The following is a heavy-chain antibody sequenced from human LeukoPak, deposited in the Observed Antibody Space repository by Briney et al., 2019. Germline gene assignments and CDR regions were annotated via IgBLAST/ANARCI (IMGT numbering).Heavy chain of an antibody. J-gene: IGHJ4*02. D-gene: IGHD4-17*01. Sequence: GGSLRLSCAASGFTVSSNYMSWVRQAPGKGLEWVSVIYSGGSTYYADSVKGRFTISRDNPKNTLYLQMNSLRAEDTAVYYCARAVYDYGAPFDYWGQGTLVTVS. CDR3: ARAVYDYGAPFDY. V-gene: IGHV3-53*01. CDR1: GFTVSSNY. CDR2: IYSGGST.